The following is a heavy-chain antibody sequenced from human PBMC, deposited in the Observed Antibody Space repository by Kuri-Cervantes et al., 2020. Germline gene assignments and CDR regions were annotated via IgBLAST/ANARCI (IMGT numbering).Heavy chain of an antibody. CDR1: GFTFSNAW. CDR3: AREPPPQQLRRNYYYGMDV. J-gene: IGHJ6*02. V-gene: IGHV3-30*03. D-gene: IGHD5-24*01. Sequence: GESLKISCAASGFTFSNAWMSWVRQAPGKGLEWVAVISYDGSNKYYADSVKGRFTISRDNSKNTLYLQMNSLRAEDTAVYYCAREPPPQQLRRNYYYGMDVWGQGTTVTVSS. CDR2: ISYDGSNK.